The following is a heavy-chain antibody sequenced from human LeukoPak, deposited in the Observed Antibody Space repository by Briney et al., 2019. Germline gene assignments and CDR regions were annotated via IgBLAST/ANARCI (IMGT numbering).Heavy chain of an antibody. V-gene: IGHV4-59*12. D-gene: IGHD6-19*01. J-gene: IGHJ4*02. CDR3: ARSRRWLAIDY. CDR2: IYYSGST. CDR1: GGSISSYY. Sequence: PSETLSLTCTVSGGSISSYYWSWIRQPPGKGLEWIGYIYYSGSTNYNPSLKSRVTISVDTSKNQFSLKLSSVTAADTAVYYCARSRRWLAIDYWGQGTLVTVSS.